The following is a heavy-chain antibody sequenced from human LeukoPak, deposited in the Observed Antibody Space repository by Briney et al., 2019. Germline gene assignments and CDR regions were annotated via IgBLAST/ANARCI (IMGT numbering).Heavy chain of an antibody. CDR1: GGTFSSYA. CDR2: IIPIFGTA. Sequence: SVKVSCKASGGTFSSYAISWVRQAPGQGLEWMGGIIPIFGTANYAQKFQGRVTITTDESTSTAYMELSSLRSEDTAVYYCASYKGVVRGVMDNWFDPWGQGTLVTVSS. CDR3: ASYKGVVRGVMDNWFDP. J-gene: IGHJ5*02. D-gene: IGHD3-10*01. V-gene: IGHV1-69*05.